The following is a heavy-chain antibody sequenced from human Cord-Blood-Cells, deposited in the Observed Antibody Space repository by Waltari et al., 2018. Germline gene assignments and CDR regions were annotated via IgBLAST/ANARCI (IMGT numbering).Heavy chain of an antibody. J-gene: IGHJ3*02. CDR1: GGSISSSSYY. Sequence: QLQLQESGPGLVKPSETLSLTCTVSGGSISSSSYYWGWFRQPPGKGLEWIGIIYYRGSTYYNPSLKSRVTISVDTSKNQFSLKLSSVTAADTAVYYCARHAHAQLLYAFDIWGQGTMVTVSS. V-gene: IGHV4-39*01. D-gene: IGHD2-2*01. CDR3: ARHAHAQLLYAFDI. CDR2: IYYRGST.